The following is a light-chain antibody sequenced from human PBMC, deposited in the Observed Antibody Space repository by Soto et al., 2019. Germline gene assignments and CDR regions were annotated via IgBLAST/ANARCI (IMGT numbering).Light chain of an antibody. CDR2: GAS. CDR1: QSVSSSY. J-gene: IGKJ1*01. CDR3: QQYGRSPGWT. V-gene: IGKV3-20*01. Sequence: EIVLTQSPGTLSLSPGERATLSCRASQSVSSSYLAWYQQKPGQAPRLLIYGASRRATGIPDRFSGSGSGTDFTLTISRLEPEDFVVSYCQQYGRSPGWTFGQGTKVEIK.